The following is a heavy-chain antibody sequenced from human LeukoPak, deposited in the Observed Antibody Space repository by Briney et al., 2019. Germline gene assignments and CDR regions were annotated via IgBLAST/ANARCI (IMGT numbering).Heavy chain of an antibody. D-gene: IGHD2-2*01. CDR3: AKYTSSWSPYYYYGMDV. Sequence: GGSLRLSCAASGFTFSRNWMIWVRQAPGKGLEWVAVISYDGNNDYYADSVKGRFTISRDNSKNTLYLQMNSLRADDTALYYCAKYTSSWSPYYYYGMDVWGQGTTVTVSS. J-gene: IGHJ6*02. V-gene: IGHV3-30-3*01. CDR2: ISYDGNND. CDR1: GFTFSRNW.